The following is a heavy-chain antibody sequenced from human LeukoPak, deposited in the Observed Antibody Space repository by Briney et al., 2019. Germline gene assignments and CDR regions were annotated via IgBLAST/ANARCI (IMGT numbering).Heavy chain of an antibody. CDR3: AKPVGLEAPTASRYFDL. J-gene: IGHJ2*01. CDR1: AFTFSSYA. D-gene: IGHD2-2*01. CDR2: VSYAGSST. V-gene: IGHV3-23*01. Sequence: PGGSLRLSCAASAFTFSSYAMTWVRQAPGKGLEWVSTVSYAGSSTYYADSVRGRFTISRDNSKNTLFLHMDSLRAEDTAVYYCAKPVGLEAPTASRYFDLWGRGTQVTVSS.